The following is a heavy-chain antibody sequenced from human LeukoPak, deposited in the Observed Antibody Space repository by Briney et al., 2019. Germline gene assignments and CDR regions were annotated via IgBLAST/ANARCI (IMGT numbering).Heavy chain of an antibody. Sequence: ASVTVSCKVSGYTLTELSMHWVRQAPGKGLEWLGGFDPEDGEAIYAQKFQGRVTMTEDTSTDTTYVELSSLRSEDTAVYYCATDAGYSSGPNAFDLWGQGTMVTVSS. CDR1: GYTLTELS. CDR2: FDPEDGEA. V-gene: IGHV1-24*01. CDR3: ATDAGYSSGPNAFDL. J-gene: IGHJ3*01. D-gene: IGHD6-19*01.